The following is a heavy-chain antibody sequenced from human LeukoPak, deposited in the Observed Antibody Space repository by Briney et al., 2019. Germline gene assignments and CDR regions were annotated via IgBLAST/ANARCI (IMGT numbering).Heavy chain of an antibody. D-gene: IGHD1-26*01. J-gene: IGHJ3*01. CDR3: ARDSATCRGCAFDV. CDR2: LNRDGSVK. Sequence: GGSLRLSCAASGFTFSDYYMSWVRQTPGKGLEWVANLNRDGSVKNYVDSVKSRFTISRDNAKNSLYLQMNSLRAEDTAVFYCARDSATCRGCAFDVWGHGTMVTVSS. CDR1: GFTFSDYY. V-gene: IGHV3-7*01.